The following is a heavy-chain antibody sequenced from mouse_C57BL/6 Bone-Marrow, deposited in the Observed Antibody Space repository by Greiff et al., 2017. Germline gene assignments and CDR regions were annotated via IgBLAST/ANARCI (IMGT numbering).Heavy chain of an antibody. CDR3: AIYDYDEGYFDY. J-gene: IGHJ2*01. D-gene: IGHD2-4*01. CDR1: GYTFTTYP. V-gene: IGHV1-47*01. Sequence: QVQLQQSGAELVKPGASVKMSCKASGYTFTTYPIEWMQQNHGKSLEWIGNFHPYNDDTKYNEKFKGKATLTVEKSSSTVYLELSRLTSDDSAVYYCAIYDYDEGYFDYWGQGTTLTVSS. CDR2: FHPYNDDT.